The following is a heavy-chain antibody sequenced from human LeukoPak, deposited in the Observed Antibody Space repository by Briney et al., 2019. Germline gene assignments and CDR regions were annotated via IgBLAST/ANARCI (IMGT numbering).Heavy chain of an antibody. Sequence: SVKVSCKASGGTFSTYAISWVRQAPGQGLEWMGGIIPIFGTTNYAQKLQGRVTMTTDTSTSTAYMELRSLRSDDTAVYYCARVSVVRGVIKAGYYGMDVWGQGTTVTVSS. J-gene: IGHJ6*02. CDR3: ARVSVVRGVIKAGYYGMDV. V-gene: IGHV1-69*05. CDR1: GGTFSTYA. CDR2: IIPIFGTT. D-gene: IGHD3-10*01.